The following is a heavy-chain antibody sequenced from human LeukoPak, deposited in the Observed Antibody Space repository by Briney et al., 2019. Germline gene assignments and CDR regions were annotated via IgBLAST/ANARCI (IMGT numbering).Heavy chain of an antibody. CDR2: ISSSSSYI. V-gene: IGHV3-21*01. CDR1: GFTFSSYS. Sequence: GGSLRLSCAASGFTFSSYSMNWVRQAPGKGLEWVSSISSSSSYIYYADSVKGRFTISRDNAENSLYLQMNSLRAEDTAVYYCARDELHPINHLTGYYQVFDYWGQGTLVTVSS. D-gene: IGHD3-9*01. J-gene: IGHJ4*02. CDR3: ARDELHPINHLTGYYQVFDY.